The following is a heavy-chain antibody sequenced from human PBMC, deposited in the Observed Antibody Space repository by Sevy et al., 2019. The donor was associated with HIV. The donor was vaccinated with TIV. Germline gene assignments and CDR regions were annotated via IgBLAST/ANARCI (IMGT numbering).Heavy chain of an antibody. V-gene: IGHV3-21*01. CDR2: VFSSSIYI. Sequence: ASVTVSCAASGFTFSSYNMNWVRQAPGKGLEWVSFVFSSSIYIYYADSVKGRFTISRDNAKNSLYLQMNSLRAEDTAVDYCARDKTILEGRYGMDVWGQGTTVTVSS. CDR1: GFTFSSYN. J-gene: IGHJ6*02. CDR3: ARDKTILEGRYGMDV. D-gene: IGHD3-3*01.